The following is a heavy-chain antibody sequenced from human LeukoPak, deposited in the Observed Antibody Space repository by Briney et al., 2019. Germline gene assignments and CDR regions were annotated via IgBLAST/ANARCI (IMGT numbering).Heavy chain of an antibody. D-gene: IGHD2-15*01. Sequence: ASVKVSCKASGGTFSSYAISWVRQAPGQGLEWMGGIIPIFGTANYAQKFQGGVTITADESTSTAYMELSSLRSEDTAVYYCARSGYCSGGSCRSAFDIWGQGTMVTVSS. CDR2: IIPIFGTA. CDR3: ARSGYCSGGSCRSAFDI. J-gene: IGHJ3*02. CDR1: GGTFSSYA. V-gene: IGHV1-69*13.